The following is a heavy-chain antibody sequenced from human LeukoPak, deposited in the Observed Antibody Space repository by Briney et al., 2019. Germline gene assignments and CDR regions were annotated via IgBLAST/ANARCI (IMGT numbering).Heavy chain of an antibody. CDR2: ISRTGSTI. CDR3: ARVAYGDYGAFDY. CDR1: GFTFTDYY. D-gene: IGHD4-17*01. J-gene: IGHJ4*02. V-gene: IGHV3-11*01. Sequence: PGGSLRLSCAASGFTFTDYYMSWIRQAPGKGLEWLSYISRTGSTISYADSVKGRFTISRDNAKNSVYLQMDSLRADDTAVYYCARVAYGDYGAFDYWGQGTLVTVSS.